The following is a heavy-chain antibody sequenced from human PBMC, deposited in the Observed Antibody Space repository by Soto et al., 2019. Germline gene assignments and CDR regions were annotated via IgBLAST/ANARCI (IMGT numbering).Heavy chain of an antibody. V-gene: IGHV1-18*01. D-gene: IGHD2-15*01. CDR3: ATFYCSGWTRGHLDN. Sequence: QVQLVQSGAEVKKPGASVKVSCKASDYTFTRNGISWVRQAPGQGLEWMGWISGYSGSTNYAQKFQGRVTMTTDTPTSTAYMELRSLRSDDTAVYYCATFYCSGWTRGHLDNGGQGTLVTVSS. J-gene: IGHJ4*02. CDR2: ISGYSGST. CDR1: DYTFTRNG.